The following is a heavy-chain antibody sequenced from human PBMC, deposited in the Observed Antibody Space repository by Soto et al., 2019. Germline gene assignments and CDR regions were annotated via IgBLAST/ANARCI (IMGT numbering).Heavy chain of an antibody. CDR3: TRKYYYSGGSYP. V-gene: IGHV3-9*01. CDR1: GFNFQNYA. Sequence: DVQLVESGGGLVLPGRSLTLSCVASGFNFQNYAMQWVRQVPGKGLEWVSGINWSTGTTGYADTVKGRFLLSRDNAGNSLYLDMNRLRVDDTAFYYLTRKYYYSGGSYPWCPGTLVTVSS. J-gene: IGHJ5*02. CDR2: INWSTGTT. D-gene: IGHD3-22*01.